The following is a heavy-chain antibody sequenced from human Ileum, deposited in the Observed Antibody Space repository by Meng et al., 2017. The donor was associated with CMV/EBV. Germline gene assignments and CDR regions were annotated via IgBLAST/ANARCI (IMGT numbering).Heavy chain of an antibody. CDR2: INHSGST. CDR1: FSGYD. CDR3: ARGVCSSTSCYLKKANWFDP. D-gene: IGHD2-2*01. V-gene: IGHV4-34*01. J-gene: IGHJ5*02. Sequence: FSGYDRSWIRQPPGKGLEWIGEINHSGSTNYNPSLKSRVTISVDTSKNQFSLKLSSVTAADTAVYYCARGVCSSTSCYLKKANWFDPWGQGTLVTVSS.